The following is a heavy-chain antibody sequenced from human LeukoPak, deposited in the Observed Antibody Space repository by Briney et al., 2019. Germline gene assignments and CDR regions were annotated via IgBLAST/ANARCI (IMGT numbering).Heavy chain of an antibody. J-gene: IGHJ3*02. CDR2: INPNSGGT. V-gene: IGHV1-2*02. CDR1: GYTFTGYY. D-gene: IGHD3-3*01. Sequence: ALVKVSCKASGYTFTGYYMHWVRQAPGQGLEWMGWINPNSGGTNYAQKFQGRVTMTRDTSISTAYMELSRLGSDDTAVYYCARGGQGITIFGVARKDAFDIWGQGTMVTVSS. CDR3: ARGGQGITIFGVARKDAFDI.